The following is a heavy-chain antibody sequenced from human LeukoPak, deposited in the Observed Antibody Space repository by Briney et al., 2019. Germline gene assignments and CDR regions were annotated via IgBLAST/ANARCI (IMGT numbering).Heavy chain of an antibody. D-gene: IGHD2-15*01. CDR1: GYTFTSYY. V-gene: IGHV1-46*01. CDR3: ARVRGLREPFDY. Sequence: ASVKVSCKASGYTFTSYYMHWVRQAPGQGLEWMGIINPSGGSTSYAQKFQGRVTMTRDTSTSTVYMELSSLRSEDTAVYYYARVRGLREPFDYWGQGTLVTVSS. J-gene: IGHJ4*02. CDR2: INPSGGST.